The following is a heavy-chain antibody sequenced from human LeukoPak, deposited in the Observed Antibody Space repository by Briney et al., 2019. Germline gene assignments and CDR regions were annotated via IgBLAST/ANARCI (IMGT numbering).Heavy chain of an antibody. Sequence: GASVKVSCKASGYTFTGYYMHWVRQAPGQGLEWMGWINPNSGGTNYAQKFQGRVTMTRDTSISTAYMELSRLRSDDTAVYYCARRGLYCSGSYYGVWFDPWGQGTLVTVSS. CDR3: ARRGLYCSGSYYGVWFDP. CDR1: GYTFTGYY. J-gene: IGHJ5*02. V-gene: IGHV1-2*02. CDR2: INPNSGGT. D-gene: IGHD3-10*01.